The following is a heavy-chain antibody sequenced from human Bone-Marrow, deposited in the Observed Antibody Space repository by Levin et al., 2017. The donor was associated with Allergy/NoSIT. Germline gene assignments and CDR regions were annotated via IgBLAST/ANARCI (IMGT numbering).Heavy chain of an antibody. Sequence: GESLKISCAASGFTFSSYAMHWVRQAPGKGLEWVAVISYDGSNKYYADSVKGRFTISRDNSKNTLYLQMNSLRAEDTAVYYCARSTGPLYDSSGYHHTPKLEDYGMDGWGQGTTVTVSS. V-gene: IGHV3-30*04. CDR3: ARSTGPLYDSSGYHHTPKLEDYGMDG. J-gene: IGHJ6*02. CDR2: ISYDGSNK. CDR1: GFTFSSYA. D-gene: IGHD3-22*01.